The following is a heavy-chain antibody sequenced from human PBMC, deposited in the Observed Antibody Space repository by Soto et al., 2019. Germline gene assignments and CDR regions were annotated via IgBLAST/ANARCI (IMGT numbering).Heavy chain of an antibody. CDR2: IYYSGST. V-gene: IGHV4-30-4*01. J-gene: IGHJ5*02. CDR3: ARVEYGSGSLWFDP. Sequence: SETLSLTCTVSGGSISSGDYYWSWIRQPPGKGLEWIGYIYYSGSTYYNPSLKGRVTISVDTSKNQFSLKLSSVTAADTAVYYCARVEYGSGSLWFDPWGQGTLVTVSS. CDR1: GGSISSGDYY. D-gene: IGHD3-10*01.